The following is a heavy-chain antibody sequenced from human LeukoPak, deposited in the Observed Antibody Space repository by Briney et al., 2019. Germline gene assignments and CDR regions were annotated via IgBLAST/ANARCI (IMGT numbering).Heavy chain of an antibody. Sequence: PGGSLRLSCAASGLTFRRYWMSWVRQAPGKGLEWVANIKQDGSEKYYVDSMKGRFTISRDNAKNSLYLQMNSLTAEDTAVYYCAGGAQTYNWYFDLWGRGTLVTVSS. J-gene: IGHJ2*01. CDR3: AGGAQTYNWYFDL. V-gene: IGHV3-7*01. CDR2: IKQDGSEK. D-gene: IGHD3-16*01. CDR1: GLTFRRYW.